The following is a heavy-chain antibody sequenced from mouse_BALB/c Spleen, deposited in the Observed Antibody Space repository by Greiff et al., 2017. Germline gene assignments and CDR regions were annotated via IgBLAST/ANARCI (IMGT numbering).Heavy chain of an antibody. CDR3: ERDYRYGYFDY. Sequence: VQLKESGPDLVKPSQSLSLTCTVSGYSFTSCYSWYWIRQSPGNKLQWMVYIHYSGSTNYNPSLKSRISITRDTSKNQFFLQLNSVTTEDTASYYCERDYRYGYFDYWGQGTTLTVSS. CDR2: IHYSGST. D-gene: IGHD2-14*01. CDR1: GYSFTSCYS. V-gene: IGHV3-1*02. J-gene: IGHJ2*01.